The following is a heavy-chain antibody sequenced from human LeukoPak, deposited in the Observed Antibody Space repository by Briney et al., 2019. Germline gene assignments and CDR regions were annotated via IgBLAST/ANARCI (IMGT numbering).Heavy chain of an antibody. CDR1: GFTFSSYA. Sequence: GGSLRLSCAASGFTFSSYAMSWVRRAPGKGREGVSAISGSGGSTYYGDSVKGRFTISRDNSKNTLYLQLNSLRAEDTAVYYCAKALENEDTAMVEDYWRQGTLVTLS. CDR3: AKALENEDTAMVEDY. V-gene: IGHV3-23*01. CDR2: ISGSGGST. D-gene: IGHD5-18*01. J-gene: IGHJ4*02.